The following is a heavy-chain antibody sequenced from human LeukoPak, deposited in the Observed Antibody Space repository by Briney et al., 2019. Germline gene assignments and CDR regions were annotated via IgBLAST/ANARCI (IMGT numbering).Heavy chain of an antibody. J-gene: IGHJ4*02. CDR1: GGTFSSYA. Sequence: SVKVSCKASGGTFSSYAISWMRQAPGQGLEWMGGIIPIFGTANYAQKFQGRVTITTDESTSTAYMELSSLRSEDTAVYYCASGGGGSGWYYYFDYWGQGTLVTVSS. V-gene: IGHV1-69*05. D-gene: IGHD6-13*01. CDR2: IIPIFGTA. CDR3: ASGGGGSGWYYYFDY.